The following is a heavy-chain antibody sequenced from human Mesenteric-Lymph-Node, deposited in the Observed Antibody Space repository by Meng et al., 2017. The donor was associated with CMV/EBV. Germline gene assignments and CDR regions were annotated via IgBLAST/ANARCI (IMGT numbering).Heavy chain of an antibody. D-gene: IGHD3-3*01. J-gene: IGHJ4*02. CDR2: ISGNGGST. CDR1: GTTSSSFD. V-gene: IGHV3-64*02. CDR3: ASTSGNFWSGYFPGLSYF. Sequence: GGSLRPSCAASGTTSSSFDMHWVRQAPGKGLEYVSAISGNGGSTYYADFVKGRFTISRDNSKNTLYLQMGNLRAEDMAVYYCASTSGNFWSGYFPGLSYFWGLGTLVTVSS.